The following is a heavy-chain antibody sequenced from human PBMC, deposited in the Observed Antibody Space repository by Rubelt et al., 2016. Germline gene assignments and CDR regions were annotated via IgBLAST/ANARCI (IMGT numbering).Heavy chain of an antibody. Sequence: EVQLVESGGGLVQPGGSLRLSCAASGFTFRTYWMSWVRQAPGKGLEWVADIKGDGSEKAYVESVKGRFTISRDNAKNSLYLQRNGLRAEDTAVYYCARDNWNYDLFDYWGQGTLVTVSS. CDR3: ARDNWNYDLFDY. D-gene: IGHD1-7*01. V-gene: IGHV3-7*04. J-gene: IGHJ4*02. CDR1: GFTFRTYW. CDR2: IKGDGSEK.